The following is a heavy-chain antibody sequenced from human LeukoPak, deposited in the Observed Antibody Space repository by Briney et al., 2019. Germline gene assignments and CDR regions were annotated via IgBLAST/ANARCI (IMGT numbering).Heavy chain of an antibody. V-gene: IGHV4-39*07. D-gene: IGHD6-19*01. J-gene: IGHJ4*02. CDR2: IYHSGST. Sequence: PSETLSLTCAVSGGSISSGGYSWSWIRQPPGKGLEWIGSIYHSGSTYYNPSLKSRVTISVDTSKNQFSLKLSSVTAADTAVYYCARESGKQWLPSDLDYWGQGTLVTVSS. CDR3: ARESGKQWLPSDLDY. CDR1: GGSISSGGYS.